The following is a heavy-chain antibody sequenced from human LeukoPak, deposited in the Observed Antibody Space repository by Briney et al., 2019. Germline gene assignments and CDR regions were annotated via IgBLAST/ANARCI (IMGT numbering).Heavy chain of an antibody. CDR2: IYYSGST. D-gene: IGHD1-1*01. CDR3: ARGALGNQLNLDY. Sequence: SETLSLTCTVSGGSISSYYWSWIRQPPGKGLEWIGYIYYSGSTNYNPSLKSRVTISVDTSKNQFSLKLSSVTAADTAVYYCARGALGNQLNLDYWGQGTLVTVSS. V-gene: IGHV4-59*01. J-gene: IGHJ4*02. CDR1: GGSISSYY.